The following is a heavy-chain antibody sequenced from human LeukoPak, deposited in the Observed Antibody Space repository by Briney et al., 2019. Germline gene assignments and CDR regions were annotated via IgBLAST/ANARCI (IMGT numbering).Heavy chain of an antibody. CDR1: GGSINSTSNY. Sequence: SETLSLTCTVSGGSINSTSNYWGWIRQPPGKGLEWIGSIYYSGSTSYNPSLKSRVTISVDTSKNQFSLKLSSVTAADTAVYLCAGDYGDYYFDYWGQGTLVTVSS. CDR3: AGDYGDYYFDY. D-gene: IGHD4-17*01. CDR2: IYYSGST. J-gene: IGHJ4*02. V-gene: IGHV4-39*07.